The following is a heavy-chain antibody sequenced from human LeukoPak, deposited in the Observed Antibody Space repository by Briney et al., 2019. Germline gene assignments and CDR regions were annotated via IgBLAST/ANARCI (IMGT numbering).Heavy chain of an antibody. V-gene: IGHV1-18*01. Sequence: ASVTVSCKASGHTFINSGITWVRQAPGQGLEWMGWISAYNGNTDYAQKFQGRVTMTTDTSTTTAYMHLTSLSSDDTAVYYCARGRDKGDYWGQGTLVTVSS. CDR3: ARGRDKGDY. CDR1: GHTFINSG. J-gene: IGHJ4*02. CDR2: ISAYNGNT.